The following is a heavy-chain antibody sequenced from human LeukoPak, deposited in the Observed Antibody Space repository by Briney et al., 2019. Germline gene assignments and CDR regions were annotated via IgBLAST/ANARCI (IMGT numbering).Heavy chain of an antibody. D-gene: IGHD3-10*01. Sequence: ASETLSLTCAVYGGSFSGYYWSWIRQPPGKGLERIGEINHSGSTNYNPSLKSRVTISVDTSKNQFSLKLSSVTAADTAVYYCARHRLWFGDQKGAYYFDYWGQGTLVTVSS. CDR2: INHSGST. CDR3: ARHRLWFGDQKGAYYFDY. J-gene: IGHJ4*02. V-gene: IGHV4-34*01. CDR1: GGSFSGYY.